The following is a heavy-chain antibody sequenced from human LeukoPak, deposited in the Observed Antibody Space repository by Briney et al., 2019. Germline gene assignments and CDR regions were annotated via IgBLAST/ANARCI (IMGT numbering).Heavy chain of an antibody. CDR2: IFSSGNT. J-gene: IGHJ4*02. D-gene: IGHD6-13*01. V-gene: IGHV4-4*07. CDR3: ARMDGSNWTFDY. Sequence: ASETLSLTCTVSGGSIDNYYWSWIRQPAGKGLEWIGRIFSSGNTNYNPSLKSRVTMSVDTSKTQFSLKLSSVTAADTAVYYCARMDGSNWTFDYWGQETLVTVSS. CDR1: GGSIDNYY.